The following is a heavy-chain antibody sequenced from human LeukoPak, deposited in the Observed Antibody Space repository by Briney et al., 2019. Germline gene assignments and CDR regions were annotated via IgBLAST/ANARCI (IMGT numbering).Heavy chain of an antibody. CDR3: ARGGSSSGWYYYYYYMDV. V-gene: IGHV4-61*05. J-gene: IGHJ6*03. CDR2: IYYSGST. Sequence: SETLSLTCTVSGGSISSSSYYWGWIRQPPGKGLEWIGYIYYSGSTNYNPSLKSRVTISVDTSKNQFSLKLSSVTAADTAVYYCARGGSSSGWYYYYYYMDVWGKGTTVTVSS. CDR1: GGSISSSSYY. D-gene: IGHD6-19*01.